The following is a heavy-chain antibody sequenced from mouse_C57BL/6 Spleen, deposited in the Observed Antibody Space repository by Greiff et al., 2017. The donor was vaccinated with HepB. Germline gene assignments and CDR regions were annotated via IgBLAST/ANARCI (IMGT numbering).Heavy chain of an antibody. CDR1: GFTFSSYG. Sequence: EVHLVESGGDLVKPGGSLKLSCAASGFTFSSYGMSWVRQTPDKRLEWVATISSGGSYTYYPDSVKGRFTITRDNAKNTLYLQMSSLKSEDTAMYYCASALTGTWYFDVWGTGTTVTVSS. V-gene: IGHV5-6*01. CDR2: ISSGGSYT. D-gene: IGHD4-1*01. CDR3: ASALTGTWYFDV. J-gene: IGHJ1*03.